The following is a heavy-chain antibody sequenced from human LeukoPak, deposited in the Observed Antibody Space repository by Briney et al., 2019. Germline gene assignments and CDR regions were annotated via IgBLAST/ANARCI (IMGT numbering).Heavy chain of an antibody. J-gene: IGHJ3*02. D-gene: IGHD3-10*01. CDR3: ARASKQYYYGSGGHRAFDI. V-gene: IGHV4-34*01. Sequence: SETLSLTCAVYGGSFSGYYWSWIRQPPGKGLEWIGEINHSGSTNYNPSLKSRVTISVDTSKNQFSLKLSSVTAADTAVYYCARASKQYYYGSGGHRAFDIWGQGTMVTVSS. CDR1: GGSFSGYY. CDR2: INHSGST.